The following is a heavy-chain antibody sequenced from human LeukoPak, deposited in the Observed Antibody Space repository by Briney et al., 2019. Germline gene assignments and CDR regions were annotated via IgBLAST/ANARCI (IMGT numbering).Heavy chain of an antibody. V-gene: IGHV1-46*01. CDR3: AAAYYYFYIDV. J-gene: IGHJ6*03. Sequence: ASVKVSCKASGYTLTPYYMHWVRQAPGQGLEWMGIINPSGDSTTYAQKFQGRVTMTRDMSTTTVYMELSSLTSEDSAVHYCAAAYYYFYIDVWGTGTTVSVSS. CDR1: GYTLTPYY. CDR2: INPSGDST. D-gene: IGHD6-25*01.